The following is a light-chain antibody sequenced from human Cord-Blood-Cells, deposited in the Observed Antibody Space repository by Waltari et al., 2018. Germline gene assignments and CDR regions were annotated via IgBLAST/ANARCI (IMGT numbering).Light chain of an antibody. Sequence: DIQMTQSPSTLSASVGDRVTITCRASQSISSWLAWYQQKPGKAPKLLIYKASSLESGVPSRFSGSGSGTDFTLTISRLEPEDFAVYYCQQYGSSPQTFGQGTKVEIK. CDR3: QQYGSSPQT. CDR1: QSISSW. V-gene: IGKV1-5*03. CDR2: KAS. J-gene: IGKJ1*01.